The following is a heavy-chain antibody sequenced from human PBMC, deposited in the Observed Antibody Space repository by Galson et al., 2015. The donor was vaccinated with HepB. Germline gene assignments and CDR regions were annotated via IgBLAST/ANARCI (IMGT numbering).Heavy chain of an antibody. CDR1: GFTFSNYG. CDR3: ATQLGMELDC. J-gene: IGHJ4*02. CDR2: ISYDGTDE. Sequence: SLRLSCAASGFTFSNYGMHWVRQAPGKGLEWVAVISYDGTDEYYADSVKGRFTISRDNYKNTMYLQMNSLTTEDTAVYYCATQLGMELDCWGQGTLVTVSS. V-gene: IGHV3-30*03. D-gene: IGHD7-27*01.